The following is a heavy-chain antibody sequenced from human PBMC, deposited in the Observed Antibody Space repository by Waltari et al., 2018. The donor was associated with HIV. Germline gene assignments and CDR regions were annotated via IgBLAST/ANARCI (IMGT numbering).Heavy chain of an antibody. D-gene: IGHD6-13*01. Sequence: QEQVVEPGGGVVQPRRSGRGSCATSGCTLSSYGRHWVRQAPGKGLEWVTVIWYDGSKKYYADSVKGRFTISRDNSKNTLYLQMNSLRIEDTAVYYCARKYSSSWGAPFDYWGQVTLVTVSS. CDR2: IWYDGSKK. J-gene: IGHJ4*02. CDR1: GCTLSSYG. V-gene: IGHV3-33*01. CDR3: ARKYSSSWGAPFDY.